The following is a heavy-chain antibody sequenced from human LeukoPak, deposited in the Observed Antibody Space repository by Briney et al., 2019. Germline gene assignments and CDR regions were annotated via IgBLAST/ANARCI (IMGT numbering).Heavy chain of an antibody. D-gene: IGHD5-12*01. CDR2: VNPNTGGT. J-gene: IGHJ4*02. CDR3: AKTPSGYVPLDY. Sequence: ASVKVSCKASAYSFTDYYIYWVRQAPGQGLEWMGWVNPNTGGTIYGQDFHGRVTMTGDTSITTAYMELSSLRPDDTAVYYCAKTPSGYVPLDYWGQGTLVTVSS. CDR1: AYSFTDYY. V-gene: IGHV1-2*02.